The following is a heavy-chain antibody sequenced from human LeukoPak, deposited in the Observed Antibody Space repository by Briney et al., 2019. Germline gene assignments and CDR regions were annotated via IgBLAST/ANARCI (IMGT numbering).Heavy chain of an antibody. J-gene: IGHJ4*02. Sequence: GGSLRLSCAVSGITLSNYGMSWVRQAPGKGLEWVAGISDSGGSTNYADSVKGRFTISRDNPKNTLYLQLNSLRAEDTAVYFCAKRGVVIRVILVGFHKEAYYFDSWGQGALVTVSS. CDR3: AKRGVVIRVILVGFHKEAYYFDS. CDR2: ISDSGGST. D-gene: IGHD3-22*01. V-gene: IGHV3-23*01. CDR1: GITLSNYG.